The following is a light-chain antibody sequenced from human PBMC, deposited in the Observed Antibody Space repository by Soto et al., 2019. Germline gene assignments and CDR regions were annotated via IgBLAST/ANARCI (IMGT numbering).Light chain of an antibody. V-gene: IGKV3-11*01. Sequence: PGERATLSCRASQSVGSYLTWYQQKPGQAPRLLIYETSKRATGIPARFSGSGSGTDFTLTISSLEPEDFAVYYCQQSSSWPRTFGQGTKVDIK. J-gene: IGKJ1*01. CDR3: QQSSSWPRT. CDR1: QSVGSY. CDR2: ETS.